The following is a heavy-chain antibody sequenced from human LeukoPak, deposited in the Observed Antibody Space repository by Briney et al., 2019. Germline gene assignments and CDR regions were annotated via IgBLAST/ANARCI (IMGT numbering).Heavy chain of an antibody. CDR1: GYSISSSYY. CDR3: ARQTGSGLFILP. CDR2: IYYSGST. V-gene: IGHV4-38-2*02. D-gene: IGHD3/OR15-3a*01. J-gene: IGHJ4*02. Sequence: PSETLSLTCNVSGYSISSSYYWGWIRQPPGKGLEWIGSIYYSGSTYYNPSLKSRVTISVDTSKNQFSLRLTSVTAADTAVYYCARQTGSGLFILPGGQGTLVTVSS.